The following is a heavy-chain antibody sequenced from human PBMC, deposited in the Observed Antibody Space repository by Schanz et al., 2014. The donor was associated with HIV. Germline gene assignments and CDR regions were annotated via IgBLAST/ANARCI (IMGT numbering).Heavy chain of an antibody. Sequence: VQILESGGGLVQPGGSLRLSCAVSGFTFSNYAMHWVRQAPGKGLEWVAVISYDGSNKYYADSVKGRFTISRDNSKNTVYLQMNSLRAEDTAVYYCAKTGWSQGNYYYYYGMDVWGQGTTVTVSS. D-gene: IGHD3-3*01. J-gene: IGHJ6*02. CDR1: GFTFSNYA. V-gene: IGHV3-30-3*02. CDR2: ISYDGSNK. CDR3: AKTGWSQGNYYYYYGMDV.